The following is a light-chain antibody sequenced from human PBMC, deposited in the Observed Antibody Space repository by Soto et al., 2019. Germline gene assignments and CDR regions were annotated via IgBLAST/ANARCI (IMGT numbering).Light chain of an antibody. V-gene: IGKV1-39*01. Sequence: DIQMTQSPSSRSASVGDRVPTTGRASQSITSYLNWYQQKPGKAPKLLIYAASSLQSGVPSRFSGSGSGTDFTLTISSLQPEDFATYYCQQSYSTLWTFGQGTKVEIK. CDR1: QSITSY. J-gene: IGKJ1*01. CDR3: QQSYSTLWT. CDR2: AAS.